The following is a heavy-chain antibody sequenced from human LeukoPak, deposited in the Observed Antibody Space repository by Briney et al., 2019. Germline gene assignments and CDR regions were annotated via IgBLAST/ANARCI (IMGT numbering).Heavy chain of an antibody. J-gene: IGHJ5*02. D-gene: IGHD2-15*01. Sequence: PGGSLRLSCAASGFTFSSYEMNWVRQAPGKGLEWVSYISSSGSTIYYADSVKGRFTISRDNAKNSLYLQMNSLRAEDTAVYYCARDLVLSFFDPWGQGTLVTVSS. V-gene: IGHV3-48*03. CDR3: ARDLVLSFFDP. CDR1: GFTFSSYE. CDR2: ISSSGSTI.